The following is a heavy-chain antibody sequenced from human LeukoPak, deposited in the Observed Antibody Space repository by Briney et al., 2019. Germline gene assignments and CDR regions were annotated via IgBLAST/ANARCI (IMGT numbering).Heavy chain of an antibody. CDR2: IYNSGST. CDR3: ARIGQYPKDGSGSYYSNYYYYYYMDV. D-gene: IGHD3-10*01. Sequence: SETLSLTCAVSGDSISSGDYSWSWIRQPPGKGLEWIGYIYNSGSTNYNPSLKSRVTISVDTSKNQFSLKLSSVTAADTAVYYCARIGQYPKDGSGSYYSNYYYYYYMDVWGKGTTVTISS. J-gene: IGHJ6*03. CDR1: GDSISSGDYS. V-gene: IGHV4-61*08.